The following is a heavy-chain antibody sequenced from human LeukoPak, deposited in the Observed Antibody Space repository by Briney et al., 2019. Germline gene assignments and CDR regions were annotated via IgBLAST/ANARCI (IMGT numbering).Heavy chain of an antibody. CDR2: ISYDGSNK. Sequence: GGSLRLSCAASGFTFSSYAMHWVRQAPGKGLEWVAVISYDGSNKYYADSVKGRFTISRDNSKNTLYLQMYSLRAEDTAVYYCARELALNYYVSGGMDVWGQGTTVTVSS. V-gene: IGHV3-30*04. D-gene: IGHD3-10*01. CDR3: ARELALNYYVSGGMDV. CDR1: GFTFSSYA. J-gene: IGHJ6*02.